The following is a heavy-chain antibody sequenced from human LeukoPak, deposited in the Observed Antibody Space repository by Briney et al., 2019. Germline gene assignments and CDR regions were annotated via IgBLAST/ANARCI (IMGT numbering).Heavy chain of an antibody. D-gene: IGHD2-8*02. J-gene: IGHJ5*02. V-gene: IGHV3-48*01. CDR2: ISRDGNTI. Sequence: GGSLRLSCAATGFTFTPYTMNWFRQPPGKGLEWVSYISRDGNTIYYADSVKGRFTISRDIAKKSLFLQMDSPRVEDTAMYYCAKGTTGTWGQGTLVTVSS. CDR3: AKGTTGT. CDR1: GFTFTPYT.